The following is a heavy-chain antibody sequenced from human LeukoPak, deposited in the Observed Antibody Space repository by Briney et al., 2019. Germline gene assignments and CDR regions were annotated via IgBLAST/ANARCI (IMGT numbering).Heavy chain of an antibody. CDR1: GFTFSSYA. CDR2: ISGSGGST. D-gene: IGHD7-27*01. V-gene: IGHV3-23*01. J-gene: IGHJ4*02. Sequence: GGSLRLSCAASGFTFSSYAMSWVRQAPGKGLEWVSAISGSGGSTYYADSVKGRFTISRDNSKNTLYLQMNSLRAEDTAVYYCASTGHWVHRYYFDYWGQGTLVTVSS. CDR3: ASTGHWVHRYYFDY.